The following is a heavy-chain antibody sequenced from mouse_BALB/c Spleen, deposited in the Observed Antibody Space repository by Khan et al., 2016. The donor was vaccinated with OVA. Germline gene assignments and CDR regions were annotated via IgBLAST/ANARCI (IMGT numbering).Heavy chain of an antibody. V-gene: IGHV1-76*01. CDR2: IYPGTDNT. Sequence: QVQLKESGAELVRPGASVKLSCKTSGYIFTSYWIHWVKQRSGQGLEWIARIYPGTDNTYYNEKHNDKATLTADKSSSTAYMQLSSLKSEESDAYFRAREEGLYDFDYWGQGTTLTVSS. CDR1: GYIFTSYW. J-gene: IGHJ2*01. CDR3: AREEGLYDFDY. D-gene: IGHD2-14*01.